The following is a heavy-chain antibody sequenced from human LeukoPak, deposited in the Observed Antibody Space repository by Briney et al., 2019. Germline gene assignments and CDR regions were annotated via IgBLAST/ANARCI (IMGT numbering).Heavy chain of an antibody. V-gene: IGHV4-30-2*01. CDR1: GGSISSGGYS. J-gene: IGHJ3*02. CDR3: ARDGYYYDSSGYYTLDAFDI. D-gene: IGHD3-22*01. CDR2: IYHSGST. Sequence: PSETLSLTCAVSGGSISSGGYSWSWIRQPPGKGLEWIGYIYHSGSTYYNPSLKSRVTISVDRSKNQFSLKLSSVTAADTAVYYCARDGYYYDSSGYYTLDAFDIWGQGTMVTVSS.